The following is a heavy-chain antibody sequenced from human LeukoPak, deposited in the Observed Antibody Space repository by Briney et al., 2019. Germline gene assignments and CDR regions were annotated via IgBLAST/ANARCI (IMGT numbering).Heavy chain of an antibody. CDR2: IGGGGGRT. J-gene: IGHJ4*02. V-gene: IGHV3-23*01. CDR3: AKDLSVYSENYFGSFDY. CDR1: GFTLSSYG. Sequence: PGGSLRLSCVASGFTLSSYGMSWVRQAPGKGLEWVPGIGGGGGRTDYADSVKGRFTISRDNSKNTLYLQMNSLRAEDTALYYCAKDLSVYSENYFGSFDYWGQGVLVTVSS. D-gene: IGHD2/OR15-2a*01.